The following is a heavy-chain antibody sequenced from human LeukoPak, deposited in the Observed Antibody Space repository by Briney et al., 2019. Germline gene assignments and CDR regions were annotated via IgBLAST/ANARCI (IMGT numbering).Heavy chain of an antibody. CDR3: ATSKRDYFDY. CDR2: IYSGGST. CDR1: GFTVSSNY. J-gene: IGHJ4*02. Sequence: PGGSLRLSCAASGFTVSSNYMSWVRQAPGKGLEWVSVIYSGGSTYYADSVKGRFTISRENAKNSLYLQMNSLRAEDTAVYYCATSKRDYFDYWGQGTLVTVAS. V-gene: IGHV3-53*01.